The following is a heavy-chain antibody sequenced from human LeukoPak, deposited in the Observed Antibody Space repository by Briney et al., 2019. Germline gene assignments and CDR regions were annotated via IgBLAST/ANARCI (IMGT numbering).Heavy chain of an antibody. J-gene: IGHJ4*02. CDR2: IYYSGNT. CDR1: GGSISGYY. D-gene: IGHD3-9*01. CDR3: AREVAATGYFHFDD. Sequence: SETLSLTCTVSGGSISGYYWGWIRQPPGKGLEWVGYIYYSGNTNYNPSLKSRVTISVDTSKNQFSLKLSSVTAADTAVYYCAREVAATGYFHFDDWGQGTLVTVSS. V-gene: IGHV4-59*01.